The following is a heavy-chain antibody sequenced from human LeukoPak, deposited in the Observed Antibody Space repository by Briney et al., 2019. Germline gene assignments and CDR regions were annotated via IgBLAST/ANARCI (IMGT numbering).Heavy chain of an antibody. CDR1: GFTFSSYG. CDR3: AKAYDSSGYMWLY. CDR2: IWYDGSNK. D-gene: IGHD3-22*01. Sequence: GRSLRLSCAASGFTFSSYGMHWVRQAPGKGLEWVAVIWYDGSNKYYADSVKGRFTISRDNSKNTLYLQMNSLRAEDTAVYYCAKAYDSSGYMWLYWGQGTLVTVSS. J-gene: IGHJ4*02. V-gene: IGHV3-33*06.